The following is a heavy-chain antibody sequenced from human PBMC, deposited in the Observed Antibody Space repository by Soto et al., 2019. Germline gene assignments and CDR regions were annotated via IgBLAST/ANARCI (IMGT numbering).Heavy chain of an antibody. CDR2: IWYDGSNK. V-gene: IGHV3-33*01. Sequence: QVQLVESGGGVVQPGRSLRLSCAGSGFTFSSYGTHLVRQAPGKGLEWVAVIWYDGSNKYYADSVKGRVTISRDNSKNTLYRQMNCMRAEDTAVYYCAREGQWLVEGAFDIWGQVTMVTVAS. CDR1: GFTFSSYG. J-gene: IGHJ3*02. CDR3: AREGQWLVEGAFDI. D-gene: IGHD6-19*01.